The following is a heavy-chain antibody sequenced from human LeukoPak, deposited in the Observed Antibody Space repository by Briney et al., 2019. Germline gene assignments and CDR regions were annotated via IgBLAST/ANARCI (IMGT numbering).Heavy chain of an antibody. CDR2: INPNSGGT. CDR3: ARDGLDSRVTWSGYYTFGYYYYYYMDV. D-gene: IGHD3-3*01. V-gene: IGHV1-2*02. Sequence: ASVTVSCKASGYTFTSYGISWVRQAPGQGLEWMGWINPNSGGTNYAQKFQGRGTMTRDTSISTAYMELSRLRSDDTAVYYCARDGLDSRVTWSGYYTFGYYYYYYMDVWGKGTTVTVSS. CDR1: GYTFTSYG. J-gene: IGHJ6*03.